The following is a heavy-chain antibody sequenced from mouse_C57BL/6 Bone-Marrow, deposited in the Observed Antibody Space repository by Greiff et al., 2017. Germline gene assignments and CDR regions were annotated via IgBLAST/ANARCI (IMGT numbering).Heavy chain of an antibody. Sequence: VQLQQPGAELVRPGSSVKLSCKASGYTFTSYWMHWVKQRPIQGLEWIGNIDPSDSETHYNQKFKDKATLTVDKSSSTAYMQLSSLTSEDSAVXYCARGHYYYGSSIFAYWGQGTLVTVSA. CDR2: IDPSDSET. J-gene: IGHJ3*01. CDR3: ARGHYYYGSSIFAY. D-gene: IGHD1-1*01. CDR1: GYTFTSYW. V-gene: IGHV1-52*01.